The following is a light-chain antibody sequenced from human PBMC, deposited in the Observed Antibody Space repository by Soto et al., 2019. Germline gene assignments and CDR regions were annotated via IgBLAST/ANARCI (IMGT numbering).Light chain of an antibody. CDR2: GAS. V-gene: IGKV3-20*01. CDR3: QQYGSSGT. Sequence: EIVLTQSPGTLSLSPGERATLSCRASQSVSSSYLAWYQQKPGQAPRLLIYGASTRATGIPARFSGSGSGTESTLTISRLEPEDLAVYYRQQYGSSGTFGQGTKVDIK. J-gene: IGKJ1*01. CDR1: QSVSSSY.